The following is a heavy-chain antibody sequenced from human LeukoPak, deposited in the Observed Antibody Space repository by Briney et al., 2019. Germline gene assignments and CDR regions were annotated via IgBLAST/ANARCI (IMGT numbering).Heavy chain of an antibody. Sequence: EASVKVSCKASGYTFTSYGISWVRQAPGQGLEWMGWISAYNGNTNYAQKLQGRVTMTTDTSTSTAYMELRSLRSDDTAVYYCAREGAMVHYYYYYMDVWGKGTTVTVSS. CDR1: GYTFTSYG. CDR3: AREGAMVHYYYYYMDV. J-gene: IGHJ6*03. CDR2: ISAYNGNT. V-gene: IGHV1-18*01. D-gene: IGHD5-18*01.